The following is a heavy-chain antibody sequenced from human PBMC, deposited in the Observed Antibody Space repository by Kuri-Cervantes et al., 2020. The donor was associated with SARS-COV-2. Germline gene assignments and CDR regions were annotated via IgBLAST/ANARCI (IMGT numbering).Heavy chain of an antibody. D-gene: IGHD5-18*01. CDR3: ARSVYTYGYYFSAFDI. J-gene: IGHJ3*02. V-gene: IGHV3-23*01. CDR2: ISGSGGST. CDR1: GFPFSSYA. Sequence: ETLSLTCAASGFPFSSYAMSWVRQAPGKGLEWVSAISGSGGSTYYADSVKGRFTISRDNSKSTLSLQMNSLRAEDTAVYYCARSVYTYGYYFSAFDIWGQGTTVTVSS.